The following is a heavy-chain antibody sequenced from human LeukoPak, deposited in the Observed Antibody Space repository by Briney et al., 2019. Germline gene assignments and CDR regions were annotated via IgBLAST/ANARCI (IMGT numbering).Heavy chain of an antibody. CDR2: MNRDGSEV. J-gene: IGHJ4*02. CDR3: ARGDSGSYYFDY. CDR1: GFPFAPFW. D-gene: IGHD1-26*01. Sequence: GGSLRLSCAASGFPFAPFWMTWVRQAPGKGPEFVATMNRDGSEVAYGNSVRGRFTISRDNAKNSLYLQMNSLRAEDTAVYYCARGDSGSYYFDYWGQGTLVTVSS. V-gene: IGHV3-7*02.